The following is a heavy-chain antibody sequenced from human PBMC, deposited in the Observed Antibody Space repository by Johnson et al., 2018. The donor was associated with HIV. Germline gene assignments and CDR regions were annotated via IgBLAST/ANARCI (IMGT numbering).Heavy chain of an antibody. D-gene: IGHD1-26*01. Sequence: VQLVESGGGVVQPGGSLRLSCAASGFTFSSYWMSWVRQAPGKGLEWVANIKQDVSEKYSVDSVKGRFPISRENSKNTLYLQVNSLRTEDTAMYYCAKDRGGSHQSGHDAFHIWGQGTMVTVSS. CDR1: GFTFSSYW. J-gene: IGHJ3*02. CDR3: AKDRGGSHQSGHDAFHI. CDR2: IKQDVSEK. V-gene: IGHV3-7*01.